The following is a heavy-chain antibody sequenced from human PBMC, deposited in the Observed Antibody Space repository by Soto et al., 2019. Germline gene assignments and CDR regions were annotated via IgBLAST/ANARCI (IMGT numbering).Heavy chain of an antibody. CDR1: GGTFSSYA. J-gene: IGHJ4*02. D-gene: IGHD3-10*01. CDR2: IIPIFGTA. V-gene: IGHV1-69*13. Sequence: SVKVSCKASGGTFSSYAISWVRQAPGQGLEWMGGIIPIFGTANYAQKFQGRVTITADESTSTAYMELSSLRSEDTAVYYCARDHQSSYYGSGGLKKWGQGTLVTVS. CDR3: ARDHQSSYYGSGGLKK.